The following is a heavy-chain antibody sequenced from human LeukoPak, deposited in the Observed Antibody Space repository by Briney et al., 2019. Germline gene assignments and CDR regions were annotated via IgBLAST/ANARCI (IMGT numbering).Heavy chain of an antibody. J-gene: IGHJ4*02. Sequence: GGSLRLSCAASGFTFSDYYMSWIRQAPGRGLEWVSYISSSGSTIYYADSVKGRFTISRDNAKNSLYLQMNSLRAEDTAVYYCARKGDSSGWYVLYCFDYWGQGTLVTVSS. D-gene: IGHD6-19*01. CDR2: ISSSGSTI. CDR1: GFTFSDYY. V-gene: IGHV3-11*01. CDR3: ARKGDSSGWYVLYCFDY.